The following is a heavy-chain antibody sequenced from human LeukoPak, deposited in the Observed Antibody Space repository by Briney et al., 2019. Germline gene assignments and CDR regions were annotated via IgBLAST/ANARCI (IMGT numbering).Heavy chain of an antibody. J-gene: IGHJ3*02. CDR1: GGSFSGYY. V-gene: IGHV4-34*01. CDR2: INHSGST. Sequence: SETLSVTCAVYGGSFSGYYWSWIRQPPGKGLEWIGEINHSGSTNYNPSLKSRVTISVDTSKNQFSLKLSSVTAADTAVYYCARVIRYFDWLVAFDIWGQGTMVTVSS. CDR3: ARVIRYFDWLVAFDI. D-gene: IGHD3-9*01.